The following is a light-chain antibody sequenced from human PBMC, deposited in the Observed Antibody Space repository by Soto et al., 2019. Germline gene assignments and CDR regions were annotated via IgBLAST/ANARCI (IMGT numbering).Light chain of an antibody. Sequence: DLEMTQSPSSLSASVGDRVTITCRASQSISSYLNWYQQKPGKVPKLLIYAASSLQSGVPPRFSGSGSGTDFTVTISSLKPEDCGTYYCQQSYGTPLPFGGGTKVEIK. CDR1: QSISSY. CDR3: QQSYGTPLP. CDR2: AAS. J-gene: IGKJ4*02. V-gene: IGKV1-39*01.